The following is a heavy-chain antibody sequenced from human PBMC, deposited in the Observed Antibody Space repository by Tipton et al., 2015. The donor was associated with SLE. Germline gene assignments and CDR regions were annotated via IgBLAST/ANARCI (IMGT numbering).Heavy chain of an antibody. CDR3: AKDYNYDYPDYN. J-gene: IGHJ4*02. CDR2: IDDRGST. CDR1: GGSISGYDEF. D-gene: IGHD4-17*01. V-gene: IGHV4-39*07. Sequence: GLVKPSETLSLSCSVSGGSISGYDEFWAWIRQSQGKGLEWIGSIDDRGSTYYNPSLESRVTISIDKSRNQFSLKLNSVTAADTAVYYCAKDYNYDYPDYNWGQGTLVIVSS.